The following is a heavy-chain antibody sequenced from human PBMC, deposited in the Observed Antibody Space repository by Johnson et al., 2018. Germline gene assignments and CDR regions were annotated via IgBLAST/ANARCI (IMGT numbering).Heavy chain of an antibody. Sequence: QVQLVQSGGGLVKPGGSLRLSCAASGFTFSDYYMNWMRQAPGKGLEWISYISATGSTIYYADSVKGRFTISRDNAKNSLYLQMNSLGAEDTAVYYCVGDASFLAYSYHYGVDVWGQGSTVTVS. D-gene: IGHD2/OR15-2a*01. CDR2: ISATGSTI. J-gene: IGHJ6*02. V-gene: IGHV3-11*01. CDR1: GFTFSDYY. CDR3: VGDASFLAYSYHYGVDV.